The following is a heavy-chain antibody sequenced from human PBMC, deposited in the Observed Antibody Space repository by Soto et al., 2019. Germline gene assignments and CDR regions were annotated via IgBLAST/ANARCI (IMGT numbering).Heavy chain of an antibody. CDR2: IIPVTDTP. V-gene: IGHV1-69*06. J-gene: IGHJ5*02. CDR1: GGTFSSHA. D-gene: IGHD3-10*01. Sequence: QVQLVQSGAEVKKPGSSVKVSCKVSGGTFSSHAINWLRQAPGQGLEWMGVIIPVTDTPNNAEKFQGRVTITPDKSTTTVYMELSSLTFDDTAVYFCARGNKGPGHYGPGSQGWYGPWGQGTLVTVSS. CDR3: ARGNKGPGHYGPGSQGWYGP.